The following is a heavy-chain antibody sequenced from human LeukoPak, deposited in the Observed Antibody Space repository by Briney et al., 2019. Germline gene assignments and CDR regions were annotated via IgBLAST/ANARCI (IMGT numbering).Heavy chain of an antibody. Sequence: GESLKISCKTSGYNFANCWIGWVRQRPGKGLEWMGIIYPGDSDVRYSPSFQGQVTISADKSVSTAYLQWSSLEAADTAMYYCARCEYSAFDFAYWGQGTLVTVPS. J-gene: IGHJ4*02. CDR3: ARCEYSAFDFAY. CDR1: GYNFANCW. CDR2: IYPGDSDV. D-gene: IGHD5-12*01. V-gene: IGHV5-51*01.